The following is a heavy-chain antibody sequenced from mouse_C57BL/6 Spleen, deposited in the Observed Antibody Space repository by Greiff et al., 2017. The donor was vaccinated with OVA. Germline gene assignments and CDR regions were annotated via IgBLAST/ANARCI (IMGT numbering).Heavy chain of an antibody. Sequence: VQLQQSGPGLVKPSQSLSLTCSVTGYSITSGYYWNWIRQFPGNKLEWMGYISYDGSNKYHPSLKNRISITRDTSKNQFFLKLNSVTTEDTATYYCARDRTSWFAYWGQGTLVTVSA. CDR1: GYSITSGYY. J-gene: IGHJ3*01. CDR3: ARDRTSWFAY. V-gene: IGHV3-6*01. CDR2: ISYDGSN.